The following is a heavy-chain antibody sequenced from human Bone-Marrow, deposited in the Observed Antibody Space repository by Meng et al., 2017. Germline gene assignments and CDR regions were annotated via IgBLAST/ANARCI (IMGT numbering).Heavy chain of an antibody. J-gene: IGHJ6*02. CDR3: ARAGYSSGWFAVRTAYYYGMGV. D-gene: IGHD6-19*01. Sequence: GESLKISCAASGFTFSSYAMHWVRQAPGKGLEWVAVISYDGSNKYYADSVKGRFTISRDNSKNTLYLQMNSLRAEDTAVYYCARAGYSSGWFAVRTAYYYGMGVWGQGTTVTVSS. V-gene: IGHV3-30*04. CDR1: GFTFSSYA. CDR2: ISYDGSNK.